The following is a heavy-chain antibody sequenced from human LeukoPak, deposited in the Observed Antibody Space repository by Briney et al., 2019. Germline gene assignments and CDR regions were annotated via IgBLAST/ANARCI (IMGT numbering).Heavy chain of an antibody. D-gene: IGHD3-10*01. CDR1: GFTFSSYA. CDR2: ISGSGGST. V-gene: IGHV3-23*01. CDR3: AKDWDKDRITKVRLYFDY. J-gene: IGHJ4*02. Sequence: PGGSLRLSCAASGFTFSSYAMSWVRQAPGKGLEWVSAISGSGGSTYYADSVKGRFTISRDNSKNTLYLQMNSLRAEDTAVYYCAKDWDKDRITKVRLYFDYWGQGTLVTVSS.